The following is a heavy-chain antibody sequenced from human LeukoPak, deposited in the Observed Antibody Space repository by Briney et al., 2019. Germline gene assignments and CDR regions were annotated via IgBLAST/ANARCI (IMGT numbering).Heavy chain of an antibody. CDR3: ARGQSTYCGGDCYLYYFDY. CDR1: GYTFTGYY. CDR2: INPNSGGT. V-gene: IGHV1-2*02. Sequence: ASVKVSCKASGYTFTGYYMHWVRQAPGQGLEWMGWINPNSGGTNYAQKFQGRVTMTRDTSISTAYMELSRLRSDDTAVYYCARGQSTYCGGDCYLYYFDYWGQGTLVTVSS. J-gene: IGHJ4*02. D-gene: IGHD2-21*02.